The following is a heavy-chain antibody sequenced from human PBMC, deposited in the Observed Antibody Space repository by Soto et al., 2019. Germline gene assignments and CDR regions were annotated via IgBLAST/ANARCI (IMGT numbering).Heavy chain of an antibody. CDR2: INPILSMS. CDR3: ATSYGSGYRAFDY. D-gene: IGHD3-10*01. V-gene: IGHV1-69*02. Sequence: QVQLVQSGAEVKRPGSSVKVSCKASGDTFAFHSINWVRQAPGLGLEWMGRINPILSMSNYAQRFQGRVTMTADKSTSTAYMVLSSLRPEDTVIYYCATSYGSGYRAFDYWGQGALVTVSS. J-gene: IGHJ4*02. CDR1: GDTFAFHS.